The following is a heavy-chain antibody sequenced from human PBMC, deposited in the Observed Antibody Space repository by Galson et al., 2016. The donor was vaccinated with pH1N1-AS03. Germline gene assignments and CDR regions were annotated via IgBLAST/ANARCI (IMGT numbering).Heavy chain of an antibody. V-gene: IGHV1-8*01. CDR2: MNPNSDNT. CDR3: ARGLLLGHDAFDI. J-gene: IGHJ3*02. CDR1: GYTFTSYD. Sequence: SVKVSCKASGYTFTSYDINWVRQATGQGLEWMGWMNPNSDNTGYGQKFQGRVTMTRNTSITTAYMELSSMKSEDTAVYYWARGLLLGHDAFDIWGQGTMVTVSS.